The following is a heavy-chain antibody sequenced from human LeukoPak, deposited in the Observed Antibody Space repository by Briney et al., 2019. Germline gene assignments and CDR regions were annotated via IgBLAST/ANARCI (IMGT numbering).Heavy chain of an antibody. CDR2: IYHSGST. V-gene: IGHV4-38-2*02. J-gene: IGHJ4*02. CDR1: GYSISSGYY. CDR3: ARLEYYDILTGYVHSGYFDY. Sequence: SETLSLTCTVSGYSISSGYYWGWIRQPPGKGLEWIGNIYHSGSTYYNPSLKSRVTISVDTSKNQFSLKLSSVTAADTAVYYCARLEYYDILTGYVHSGYFDYWGQGTLVTVSS. D-gene: IGHD3-9*01.